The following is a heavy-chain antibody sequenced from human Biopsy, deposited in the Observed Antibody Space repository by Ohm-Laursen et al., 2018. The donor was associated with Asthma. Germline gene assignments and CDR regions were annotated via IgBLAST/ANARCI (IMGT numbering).Heavy chain of an antibody. V-gene: IGHV3-30*18. CDR1: GFNFPNYG. Sequence: SLRLSCSAPGFNFPNYGMNWVRRAPGKGLEWVAQILFDGRKINYPDSVKGRFTISRDNSKNMVYLQMNSLRPEDTAVYYCAKDRVAGRSYYFDYWGQGSLASVSS. CDR3: AKDRVAGRSYYFDY. D-gene: IGHD6-13*01. J-gene: IGHJ4*02. CDR2: ILFDGRKI.